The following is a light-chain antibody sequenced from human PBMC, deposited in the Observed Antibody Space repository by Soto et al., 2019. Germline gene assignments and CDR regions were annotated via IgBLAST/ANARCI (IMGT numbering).Light chain of an antibody. CDR1: QTISSW. CDR2: KAS. Sequence: DIQMTQSPSTLSASVRDRVTITCRASQTISSWLAWFQQRPGRAPKFLIYKASSLQSGVPSRFSGSGSGTDFTLTISSLQPEDFATYYCQQTNSFPRTFGQGTKVDIK. V-gene: IGKV1-5*03. CDR3: QQTNSFPRT. J-gene: IGKJ1*01.